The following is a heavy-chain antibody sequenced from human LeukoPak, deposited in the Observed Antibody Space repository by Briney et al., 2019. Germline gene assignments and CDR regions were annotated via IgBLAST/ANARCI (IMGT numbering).Heavy chain of an antibody. CDR2: IFYSGVD. J-gene: IGHJ5*02. D-gene: IGHD1-14*01. Sequence: SETLSLTCAVSGGSINSYYWSWIRQPPGKGLEWIGYIFYSGVDRYNPALESRVTISIDTSKNQFSLKLSSVTAADTAIYYCARHDNYPGFGRGFGPWGQGTLVTVSS. CDR3: ARHDNYPGFGRGFGP. CDR1: GGSINSYY. V-gene: IGHV4-59*08.